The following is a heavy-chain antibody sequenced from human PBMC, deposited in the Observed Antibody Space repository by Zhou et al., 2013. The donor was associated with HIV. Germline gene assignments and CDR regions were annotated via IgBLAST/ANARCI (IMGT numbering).Heavy chain of an antibody. CDR3: ARAPRGLGVVVPAASAFDNYYYYGMDV. CDR1: GGTFSSYA. Sequence: QVQLVQSGAEVKKPGSSVKVSCKASGGTFSSYAISWVRQAPGQGLEWMGRIIPIFGTANYAQKFQGRVTITADESTSTAYMELSSLRSEDTAVYYCARAPRGLGVVVPAASAFDNYYYYGMDVWGQGDHGHRLL. J-gene: IGHJ6*02. CDR2: IIPIFGTA. V-gene: IGHV1-69*13. D-gene: IGHD2-2*01.